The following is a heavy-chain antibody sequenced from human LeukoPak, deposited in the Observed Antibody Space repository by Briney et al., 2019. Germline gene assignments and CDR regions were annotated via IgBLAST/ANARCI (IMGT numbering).Heavy chain of an antibody. CDR1: GGSISSYY. V-gene: IGHV4-59*08. J-gene: IGHJ4*02. Sequence: SETLSLTCTVSGGSISSYYWSWIRQPPGKGLEWIRYIYYSGSTNYNPSLKSRVTISVDTSKNQFSLKLNSVTAADTAVYYCARLGCSSASCYPGNWGQGTLVTVSS. CDR3: ARLGCSSASCYPGN. D-gene: IGHD2-2*01. CDR2: IYYSGST.